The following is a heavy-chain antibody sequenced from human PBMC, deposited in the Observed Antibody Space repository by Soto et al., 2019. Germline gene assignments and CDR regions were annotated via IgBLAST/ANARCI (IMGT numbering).Heavy chain of an antibody. CDR3: AIRDGYNSPFDY. CDR1: GGSISSGGYY. V-gene: IGHV4-31*03. CDR2: IYYSGST. D-gene: IGHD5-12*01. Sequence: PSETLSLTCTVSGGSISSGGYYWSWIRQHPGKGLEWIGYIYYSGSTYYNPSLKSRVTISVDTSKNQFSLKLSSVTAADTAVYYCAIRDGYNSPFDYWGQGTLVTVSS. J-gene: IGHJ4*02.